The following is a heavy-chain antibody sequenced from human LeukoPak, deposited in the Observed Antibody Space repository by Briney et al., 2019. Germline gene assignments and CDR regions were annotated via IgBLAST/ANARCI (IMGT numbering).Heavy chain of an antibody. Sequence: GGSLRLSCAASGFTFSSYWMRWVRQAPGKGLEWVANIKQDGSEKNYVDSVKGRFTISRDNAKNSLYLQMNSLRAGDTAVYYCASGLELDYWGQGTLVTVSS. CDR1: GFTFSSYW. CDR3: ASGLELDY. V-gene: IGHV3-7*03. J-gene: IGHJ4*02. CDR2: IKQDGSEK.